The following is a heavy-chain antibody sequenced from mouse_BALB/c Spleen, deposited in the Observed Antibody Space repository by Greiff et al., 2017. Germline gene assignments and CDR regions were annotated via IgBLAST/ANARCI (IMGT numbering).Heavy chain of an antibody. CDR3: ARYYDYDWFAY. V-gene: IGHV1-26*01. Sequence: EVQLHQSGPELVKPGASVKISCKASGYSFTGYYMHWVKQSHVKSLEWIGRINPYNGATSYNQNFKDKASLTVDKSSSTAYVELHSLTSEDSAVYYCARYYDYDWFAYWGQGTLVTVSA. J-gene: IGHJ3*01. D-gene: IGHD2-4*01. CDR1: GYSFTGYY. CDR2: INPYNGAT.